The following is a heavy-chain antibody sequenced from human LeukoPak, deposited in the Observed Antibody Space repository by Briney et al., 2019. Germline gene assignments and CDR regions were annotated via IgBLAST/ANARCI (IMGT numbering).Heavy chain of an antibody. CDR3: ARVKQLVRRGANWFDP. CDR2: MNPNSGNT. CDR1: GYTFTNYD. D-gene: IGHD6-6*01. Sequence: ASVKVSCKASGYTFTNYDINWVRQATGQGLEWMGWMNPNSGNTGYAQKFQGRVTITRNTSISTAYMELSSLRSEDTAVYYCARVKQLVRRGANWFDPWGQGTLVTVSS. J-gene: IGHJ5*02. V-gene: IGHV1-8*03.